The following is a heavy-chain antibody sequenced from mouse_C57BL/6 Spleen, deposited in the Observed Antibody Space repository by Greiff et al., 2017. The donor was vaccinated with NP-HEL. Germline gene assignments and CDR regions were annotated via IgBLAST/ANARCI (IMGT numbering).Heavy chain of an antibody. Sequence: QVQLQQSGAELVKPGASVKLSCKASGYTFTSYWMHWVKQRPGRGLEWIGRIDPNSGGTKYNEKFKSKATLTVDKPSSTAYMQLSSLTSEDSAVYYCARNRGPYYDSFYAMDYWGQGTSVTVSS. V-gene: IGHV1-72*01. CDR3: ARNRGPYYDSFYAMDY. J-gene: IGHJ4*01. CDR2: IDPNSGGT. D-gene: IGHD2-4*01. CDR1: GYTFTSYW.